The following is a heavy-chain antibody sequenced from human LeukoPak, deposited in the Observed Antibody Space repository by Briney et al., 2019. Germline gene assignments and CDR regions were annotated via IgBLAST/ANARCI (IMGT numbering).Heavy chain of an antibody. J-gene: IGHJ4*02. D-gene: IGHD2-21*02. CDR3: AKDIGVVTAIRVFDY. Sequence: GGSLRLSCAASGFTFDDYTMHWVRQAPGKGLEWVSGISWNSGSIGYADSVKGRFTISRDNAKNSLYLQMNRLRAEDTALYYCAKDIGVVTAIRVFDYWGQGTLVTVSS. V-gene: IGHV3-9*01. CDR2: ISWNSGSI. CDR1: GFTFDDYT.